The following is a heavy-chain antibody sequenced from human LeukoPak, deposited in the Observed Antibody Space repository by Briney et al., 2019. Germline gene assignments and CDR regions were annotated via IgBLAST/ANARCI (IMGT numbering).Heavy chain of an antibody. CDR1: GGSFSGYY. D-gene: IGHD3-22*01. Sequence: SETLSLTCAVYGGSFSGYYWSWIRQPPGKGLEWIGEINHSGSTNYNPSLKSRVTISVDTSKNQFSLKLSSVTAADTAVCYCARGSEDSSGYYYVDYWGQGTLVTVSS. V-gene: IGHV4-34*01. CDR3: ARGSEDSSGYYYVDY. J-gene: IGHJ4*02. CDR2: INHSGST.